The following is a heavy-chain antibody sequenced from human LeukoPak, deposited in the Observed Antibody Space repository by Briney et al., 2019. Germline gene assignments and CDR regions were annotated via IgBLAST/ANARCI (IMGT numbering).Heavy chain of an antibody. D-gene: IGHD2-2*01. CDR1: GFTFSSYW. CDR3: ARLDRFCSSSNC. J-gene: IGHJ4*02. CDR2: IKQDGSEK. Sequence: GGSLRLSCAASGFTFSSYWMSWVRQAPGKGLEWVANIKQDGSEKYYVDSVKGRFTISRDNAENSLYLQMNSLRAEDTALYYCARLDRFCSSSNCWGQGTLVTVSS. V-gene: IGHV3-7*01.